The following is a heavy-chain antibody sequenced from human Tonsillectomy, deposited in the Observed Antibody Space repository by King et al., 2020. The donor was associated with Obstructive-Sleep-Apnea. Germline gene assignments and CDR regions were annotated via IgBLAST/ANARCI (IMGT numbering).Heavy chain of an antibody. D-gene: IGHD3-22*01. Sequence: QLQESGPGLVKPSETLSLTCTVSGGSISSYYWSWIRQPPGKGLEWIGYIYYSGTTNYNPPLKSRVTISIDTSKNQFSLNLSSVTAADTAVYYCARVSGVIGTIDYWGQGTLVTVSS. CDR1: GGSISSYY. CDR3: ARVSGVIGTIDY. J-gene: IGHJ4*02. V-gene: IGHV4-59*08. CDR2: IYYSGTT.